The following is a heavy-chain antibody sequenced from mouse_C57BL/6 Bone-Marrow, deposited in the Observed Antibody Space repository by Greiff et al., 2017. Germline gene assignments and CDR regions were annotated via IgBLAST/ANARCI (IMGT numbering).Heavy chain of an antibody. CDR2: IDPKSGGT. CDR3: AHGNYFYWYFAV. Sequence: VQLQQPGAELVKPGASVQLSCKASGYTFTSYWMHWVKQRPGRGLEWIGRIDPKSGGTKYNEKFKSKATLTVDKHSSTAYMQLSSLTSEDSAVYYCAHGNYFYWYFAVWGTGTTVTVSS. J-gene: IGHJ1*03. V-gene: IGHV1-72*01. CDR1: GYTFTSYW. D-gene: IGHD2-1*01.